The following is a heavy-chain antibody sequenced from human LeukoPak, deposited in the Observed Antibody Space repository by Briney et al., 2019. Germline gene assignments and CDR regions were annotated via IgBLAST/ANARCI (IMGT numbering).Heavy chain of an antibody. V-gene: IGHV3-53*01. Sequence: GGSLRLSCLASGFGVTSNYMTWVRQAPGKGLEWVSIICTAGSTYYTDSVKGRFTISRDNSRNTLYLQMNSLRVDDTAVYYCARERHNDGFALAYWGQGTLVTVSS. D-gene: IGHD3-10*01. CDR1: GFGVTSNY. CDR2: ICTAGST. CDR3: ARERHNDGFALAY. J-gene: IGHJ4*02.